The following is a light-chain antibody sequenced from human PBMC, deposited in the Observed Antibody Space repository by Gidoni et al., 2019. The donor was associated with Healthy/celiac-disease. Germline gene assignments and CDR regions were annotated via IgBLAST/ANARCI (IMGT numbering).Light chain of an antibody. Sequence: EIVMTQSSATLSVSPGERATLSCRASQSVNSNLAWYQQKPGQAPRLLIYGASTRATGIPARFSGSGSGTEFTLTISSLQSEDFAVYYCQQYNNWPPTFTFGGGTKVEIK. CDR2: GAS. J-gene: IGKJ4*01. V-gene: IGKV3-15*01. CDR1: QSVNSN. CDR3: QQYNNWPPTFT.